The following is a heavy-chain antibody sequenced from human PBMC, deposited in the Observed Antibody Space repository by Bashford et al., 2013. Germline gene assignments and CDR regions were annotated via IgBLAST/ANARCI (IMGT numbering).Heavy chain of an antibody. CDR3: ARDPETTWYYGMDV. V-gene: IGHV3-74*01. J-gene: IGHJ6*02. CDR2: INSDGSST. D-gene: IGHD4-17*01. Sequence: VRQAPGKGLVWVSRINSDGSSTSYADSVKGRFTISRDNAKNTLYLQMNSLRAEDTAVYYCARDPETTWYYGMDVWGQGTTVTVSS.